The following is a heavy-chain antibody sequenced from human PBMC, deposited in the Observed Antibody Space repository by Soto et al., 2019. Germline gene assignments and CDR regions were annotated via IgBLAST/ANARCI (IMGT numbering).Heavy chain of an antibody. CDR3: ASVGRVDSSGEE. Sequence: EVQLVESGGGLVKPGGSLRLVCAASGFTFSSYNMMWVRQAPGKGLEWVSSISGGSTNIYYADSVKGRITISRDNAKNSLYLQMNSLRAADTAVYSCASVGRVDSSGEEWGQGTLVTVSS. J-gene: IGHJ4*02. D-gene: IGHD6-19*01. CDR2: ISGGSTNI. V-gene: IGHV3-21*01. CDR1: GFTFSSYN.